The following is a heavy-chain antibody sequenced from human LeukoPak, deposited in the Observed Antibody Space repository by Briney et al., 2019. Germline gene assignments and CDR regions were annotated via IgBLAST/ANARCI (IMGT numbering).Heavy chain of an antibody. Sequence: SVKVSCKASGGTLSSYAISWVRQAPGQGLEWMGGIIPIFGTANYAQKFQGRVTITADESTSTAYMELSSLRSEDTAVYYCARGRLVSHGMDVWGQGTTVTVSS. J-gene: IGHJ6*02. CDR1: GGTLSSYA. V-gene: IGHV1-69*13. CDR2: IIPIFGTA. D-gene: IGHD3-10*01. CDR3: ARGRLVSHGMDV.